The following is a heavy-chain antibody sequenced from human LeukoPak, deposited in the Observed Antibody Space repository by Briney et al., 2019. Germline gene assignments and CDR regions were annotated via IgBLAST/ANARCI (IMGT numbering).Heavy chain of an antibody. CDR2: VYRSGNT. V-gene: IGHV4-59*01. CDR1: GGSISQYY. CDR3: ARVTDFPYSFIDL. J-gene: IGHJ2*01. Sequence: SETLSLTCTLSGGSISQYYWSWIRQPPGKGPEWIGYVYRSGNTNYNPSLKSRVTISVDTSKNHFSLNLTSVTAADTAVYYCARVTDFPYSFIDLWGRGTLVTVSS.